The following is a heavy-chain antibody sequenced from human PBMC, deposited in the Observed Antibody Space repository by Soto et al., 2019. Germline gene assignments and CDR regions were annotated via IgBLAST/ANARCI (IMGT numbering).Heavy chain of an antibody. D-gene: IGHD2-15*01. V-gene: IGHV4-30-2*01. J-gene: IGHJ3*02. Sequence: PSETLSLTCSVSGASVSSGTYSWSWIRQPPGKGLEWIGYIYQGGTAFYNPSLNNRVTISVDRSKNHLSLNVTSVTAADTAVYYCAPSLVVAGTLSRFDTWGQGTMVTVSS. CDR1: GASVSSGTYS. CDR3: APSLVVAGTLSRFDT. CDR2: IYQGGTA.